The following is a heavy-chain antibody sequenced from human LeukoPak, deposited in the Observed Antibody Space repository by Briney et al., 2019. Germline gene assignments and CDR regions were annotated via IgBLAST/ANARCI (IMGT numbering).Heavy chain of an antibody. Sequence: GGSLRLSCAASGFTFSSYAMSWVRQAPGKGLEWVSAISGSGGSTYYADSAKGRFTISRDNSKNTLYLQMNSLRAEDTAVYYCAKPGYCSSTSCLGTDYWGQGTLVTVSS. CDR2: ISGSGGST. J-gene: IGHJ4*02. V-gene: IGHV3-23*01. CDR1: GFTFSSYA. D-gene: IGHD2-2*01. CDR3: AKPGYCSSTSCLGTDY.